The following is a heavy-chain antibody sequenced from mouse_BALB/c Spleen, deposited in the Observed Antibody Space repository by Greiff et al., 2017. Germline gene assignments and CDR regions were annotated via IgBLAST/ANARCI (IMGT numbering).Heavy chain of an antibody. V-gene: IGHV5-6-5*01. CDR3: ARQLRFYAMDY. D-gene: IGHD1-1*01. Sequence: EVMLVESGGGLVKPGGSLKLSCAASGFTFSSYAMSWVRQTPEKRLEWVASISSGGSTYYPDSVKGRFTISRDNARNILYLQMSSLRSEDTAMYYCARQLRFYAMDYWGQGTSVTVSS. CDR1: GFTFSSYA. CDR2: ISSGGST. J-gene: IGHJ4*01.